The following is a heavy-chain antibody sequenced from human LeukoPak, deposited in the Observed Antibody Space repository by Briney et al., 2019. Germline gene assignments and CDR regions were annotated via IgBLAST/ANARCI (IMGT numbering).Heavy chain of an antibody. V-gene: IGHV1-2*02. CDR2: INPNSGGT. CDR3: AIDDRSDY. D-gene: IGHD2-15*01. Sequence: ASVKVSCKASGYTFTGYYMLWVRQAPGQGLEWMGWINPNSGGTNSAQKFQGRVTMTRDTSISTAYLELSRLRSDDTPVHYCAIDDRSDYWLQGTLVTVSS. J-gene: IGHJ4*02. CDR1: GYTFTGYY.